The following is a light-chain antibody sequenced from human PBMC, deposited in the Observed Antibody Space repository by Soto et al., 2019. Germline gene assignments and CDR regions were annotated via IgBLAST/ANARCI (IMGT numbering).Light chain of an antibody. Sequence: DIQMTQSPSTLSASVGDRDTITCRASQSISSWLAWYQQKPRKAPKLLIYKASSFESGVPSRFSGSGSGTEFTLTISRQQPDDFSTYYCQQFNNYPWTFGQGTRVEIK. CDR3: QQFNNYPWT. J-gene: IGKJ1*01. CDR2: KAS. CDR1: QSISSW. V-gene: IGKV1-5*03.